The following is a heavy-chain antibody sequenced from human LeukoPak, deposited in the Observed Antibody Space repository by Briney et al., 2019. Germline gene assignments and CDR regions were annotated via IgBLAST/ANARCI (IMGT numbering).Heavy chain of an antibody. CDR3: AKDRRYPGAAAVNYFQH. CDR2: ISVSGGST. J-gene: IGHJ1*01. Sequence: GGSLRLSCAASGFIFSNYAMTWVRQGPGKGLEWVSGISVSGGSTYYADSVKGRFTISRDNSKNTLYLRMNSLRAEDTAVYYCAKDRRYPGAAAVNYFQHWGQGTLVTVSS. D-gene: IGHD6-13*01. CDR1: GFIFSNYA. V-gene: IGHV3-23*01.